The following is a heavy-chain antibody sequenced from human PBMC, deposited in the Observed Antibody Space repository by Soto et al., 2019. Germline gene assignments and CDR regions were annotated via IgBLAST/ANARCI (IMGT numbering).Heavy chain of an antibody. CDR2: TYYGASS. Sequence: SETLSLTCAVSGYSISSGYYWGWIRQPPGKGLEWLGTTYYGASSYYTPSLRSRITILLDASTNQLSLKLSSVTAADTAVYFCVGVAGSASWYETDSWGQGILVTVSS. CDR3: VGVAGSASWYETDS. V-gene: IGHV4-38-2*01. D-gene: IGHD6-13*01. J-gene: IGHJ4*02. CDR1: GYSISSGYY.